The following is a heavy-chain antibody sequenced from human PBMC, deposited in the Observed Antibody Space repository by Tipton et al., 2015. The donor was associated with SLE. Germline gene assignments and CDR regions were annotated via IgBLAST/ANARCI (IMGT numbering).Heavy chain of an antibody. Sequence: TLSLTCTVSGGSVSSSSHYWGWIRQPPGKGLEWIASIYYSESTYYNPSLKSRVTMSLDTSKNHFSLRLTSVTAADTAVYFCARERWAYGGYHYLDYWGQGIRVIVSS. CDR2: IYYSEST. V-gene: IGHV4-39*02. J-gene: IGHJ4*02. CDR3: ARERWAYGGYHYLDY. D-gene: IGHD4-17*01. CDR1: GGSVSSSSHY.